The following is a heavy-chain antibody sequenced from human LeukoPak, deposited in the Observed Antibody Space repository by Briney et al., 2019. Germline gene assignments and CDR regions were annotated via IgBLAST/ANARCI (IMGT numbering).Heavy chain of an antibody. CDR3: ARGGRANGVYDAFDI. CDR2: ISSSGSTI. V-gene: IGHV3-48*03. D-gene: IGHD2-8*01. CDR1: GFTFSSYE. J-gene: IGHJ3*02. Sequence: GGSLRLSCAASGFTFSSYEMNWVRQAPGKGLEWVSYISSSGSTIYYADSVKGRFTISRDNTKNSLYLQMNTLRAEDTALYYCARGGRANGVYDAFDIWGQGTIVTVSS.